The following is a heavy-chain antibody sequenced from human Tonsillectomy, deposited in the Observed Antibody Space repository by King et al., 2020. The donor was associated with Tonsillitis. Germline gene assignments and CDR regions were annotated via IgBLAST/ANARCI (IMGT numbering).Heavy chain of an antibody. CDR2: ISPDGREK. CDR3: TADLNWRTGDY. Sequence: VQLVESGGGLVQPGGSLRLSCAASEVIFSTYWMTWVRQGPGMGLHCVADISPDGREKYYVDSVKGRFSVSRDNAKNLLYLQMSDLRAEDTAVYYCTADLNWRTGDYWGQGALVTVSS. CDR1: EVIFSTYW. V-gene: IGHV3-7*01. J-gene: IGHJ4*02. D-gene: IGHD1-14*01.